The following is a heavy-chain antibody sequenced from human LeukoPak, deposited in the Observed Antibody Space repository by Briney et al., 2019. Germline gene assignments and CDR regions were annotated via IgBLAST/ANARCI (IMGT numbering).Heavy chain of an antibody. J-gene: IGHJ4*02. CDR2: ISSRGSTI. CDR3: ARDLFKALPTDY. Sequence: GGSLRLSCAASGFTFSDYYMSWIRQAPGKGLEWVSYISSRGSTIYYADSVKGRFAISRDNAKNSLYLQTNSLRAEDTAVYYCARDLFKALPTDYWGQGTLVTVSS. V-gene: IGHV3-11*01. CDR1: GFTFSDYY. D-gene: IGHD2-21*01.